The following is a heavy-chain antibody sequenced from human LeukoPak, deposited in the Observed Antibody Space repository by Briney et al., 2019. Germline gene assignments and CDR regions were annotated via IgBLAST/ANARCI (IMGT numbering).Heavy chain of an antibody. D-gene: IGHD5-18*01. CDR2: INAVDANT. V-gene: IGHV3-23*01. CDR3: AKQFLDTN. J-gene: IGHJ4*02. Sequence: GGSLRLSCAASGFLFDSYAMTWVRQTPGKGLEYVSTINAVDANTYYADSVKGRFTVSRDNSKNTLYLQMNSLRADDAAVYYCAKQFLDTNWGPGTLVTVSS. CDR1: GFLFDSYA.